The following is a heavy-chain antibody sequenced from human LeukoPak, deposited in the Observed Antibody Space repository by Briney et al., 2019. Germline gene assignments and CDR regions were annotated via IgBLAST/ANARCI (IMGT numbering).Heavy chain of an antibody. J-gene: IGHJ4*02. CDR2: IKQDGTTK. V-gene: IGHV3-7*01. D-gene: IGHD6-13*01. Sequence: GGSLRLSCAASGFTFSASWMSWVRQAPGKGLEWVANIKQDGTTKYYVDSVKGRFTISRDNAKNSLYLQMNSLRAEDTAVYYCMRDIPWVQQQIGDALGYWGQGTLVTLSS. CDR1: GFTFSASW. CDR3: MRDIPWVQQQIGDALGY.